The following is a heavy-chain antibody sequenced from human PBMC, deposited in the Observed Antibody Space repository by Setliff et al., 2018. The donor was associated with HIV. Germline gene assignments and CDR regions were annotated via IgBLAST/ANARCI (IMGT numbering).Heavy chain of an antibody. Sequence: SETLSLTCTVSGGPISSDPYYWGWIRQPPGKGLEWIGSMSTSGSSFYDPSLKSRVTISVEPSKNQFSLQLSSVTAAHTAVYYCARGGGITWRSYSFDYWGQGTLVTVSS. CDR2: MSTSGSS. V-gene: IGHV4-39*07. CDR1: GGPISSDPYY. D-gene: IGHD3-10*01. J-gene: IGHJ4*02. CDR3: ARGGGITWRSYSFDY.